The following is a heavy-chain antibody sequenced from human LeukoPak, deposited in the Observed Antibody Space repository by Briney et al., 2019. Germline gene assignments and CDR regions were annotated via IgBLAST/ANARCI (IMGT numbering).Heavy chain of an antibody. V-gene: IGHV1-69*04. CDR2: IIPILGIA. CDR3: ARVLSGSYYSGMDV. Sequence: SVKVSCKASGGTFSSYAISWVRQAPGQGLEWMGRIIPILGIANYAQKFQGRVTITADKSTSTAYMGLSSLRSEDTAVYYCARVLSGSYYSGMDVWGQGTTVTVSS. J-gene: IGHJ6*02. CDR1: GGTFSSYA. D-gene: IGHD3-10*01.